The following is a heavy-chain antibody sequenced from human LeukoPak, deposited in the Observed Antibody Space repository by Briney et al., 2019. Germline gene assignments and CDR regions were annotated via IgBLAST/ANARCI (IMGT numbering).Heavy chain of an antibody. CDR1: GFTFSSYW. D-gene: IGHD3-9*01. J-gene: IGHJ4*02. Sequence: GGSLRLSCAASGFTFSSYWMSWARQAPGKGLEWVANRKQDGSEKYYVDSAKGQFTISRDNAKNSLYLQMNSLRAEDTAVYYCAREGYDISILFDYWGQGTLVTVSS. V-gene: IGHV3-7*03. CDR3: AREGYDISILFDY. CDR2: RKQDGSEK.